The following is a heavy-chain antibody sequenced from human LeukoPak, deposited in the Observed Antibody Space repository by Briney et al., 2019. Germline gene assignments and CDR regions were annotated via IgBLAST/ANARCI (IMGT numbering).Heavy chain of an antibody. CDR3: ARARQYYFGSGSYGW. J-gene: IGHJ4*02. CDR2: INHNGST. Sequence: SETLSLTCAVYGGSFSGYYRSWIRQPPGKGLEWIGEINHNGSTNYNPSLKSRVTLSGDTSNNQFSLKLSSVTAADTAVYYCARARQYYFGSGSYGWWGQGTLVTVSS. D-gene: IGHD3-10*01. V-gene: IGHV4-34*01. CDR1: GGSFSGYY.